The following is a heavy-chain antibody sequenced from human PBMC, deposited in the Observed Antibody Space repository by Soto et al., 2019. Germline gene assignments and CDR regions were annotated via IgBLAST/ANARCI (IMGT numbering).Heavy chain of an antibody. D-gene: IGHD6-13*01. CDR3: AKYRRTEAEGFTLDY. Sequence: SLTCTVSGGSISSYYWSWIRQPAGKRLEWIGYIYYTGSTTYNPSLESRVTMSVDTSKNQFSLKLSSVNVADTAVYYCAKYRRTEAEGFTLDYWGRGTLVTVSS. V-gene: IGHV4-59*01. CDR2: IYYTGST. J-gene: IGHJ4*02. CDR1: GGSISSYY.